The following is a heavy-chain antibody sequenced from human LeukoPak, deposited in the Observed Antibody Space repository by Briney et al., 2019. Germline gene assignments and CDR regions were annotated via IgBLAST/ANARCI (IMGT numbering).Heavy chain of an antibody. V-gene: IGHV1-69*04. CDR3: ARRLGSGSYDY. J-gene: IGHJ4*02. Sequence: ASVKVSCKASGGTFSSYAISWVRQAPGQGLEWMGRIIPILGIANYAQKFQGRVTITADKSTSTAYMGLSSLRSEDTAVYYCARRLGSGSYDYWGQGTLVTVSS. D-gene: IGHD3-10*01. CDR2: IIPILGIA. CDR1: GGTFSSYA.